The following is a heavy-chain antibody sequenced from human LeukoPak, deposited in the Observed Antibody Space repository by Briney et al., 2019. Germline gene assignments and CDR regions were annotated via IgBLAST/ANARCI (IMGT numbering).Heavy chain of an antibody. J-gene: IGHJ6*03. D-gene: IGHD6-6*01. CDR3: ARETFEYSSSSARIGYYYYYMDV. CDR1: GGSISSYY. CDR2: IYTSGST. Sequence: SETLSLTCTVSGGSISSYYWSWIRQPPGKGLEWIGRIYTSGSTNYNPSLKSRVTISVDTSKNQFSLKLSSVTAADTAVYYCARETFEYSSSSARIGYYYYYMDVWGKGTTVTVSS. V-gene: IGHV4-4*08.